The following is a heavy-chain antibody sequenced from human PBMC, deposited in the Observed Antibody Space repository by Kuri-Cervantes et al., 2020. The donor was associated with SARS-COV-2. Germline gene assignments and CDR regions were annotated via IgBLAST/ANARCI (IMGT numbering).Heavy chain of an antibody. Sequence: GESLKISCAVSGFTHNSYSMNWVRQTPGKGLEWVAYISSSSSNIYHADSVKGRFTISRDNSKNTVYVQMNSLRGEDTAVYYCAKGSATSVWGQGTLVTVSS. V-gene: IGHV3-48*01. CDR3: AKGSATSV. J-gene: IGHJ4*02. CDR2: ISSSSSNI. CDR1: GFTHNSYS. D-gene: IGHD1-26*01.